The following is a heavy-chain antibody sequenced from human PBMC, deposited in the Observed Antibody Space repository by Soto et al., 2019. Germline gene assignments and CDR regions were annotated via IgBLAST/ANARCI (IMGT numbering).Heavy chain of an antibody. Sequence: QLQLQESGSGLVKPSQTLSLTCTVSGGSINSGGYSWIWIRQPPGKGLEWIGYIYHTGNTFYNPSLQSRVTISVDQSKNQFYLSLGSVTAADTAMYYCARVERTLSTPFAYGMDVWGQGTTVTVSS. CDR1: GGSINSGGYS. V-gene: IGHV4-30-2*01. CDR2: IYHTGNT. D-gene: IGHD2-2*01. CDR3: ARVERTLSTPFAYGMDV. J-gene: IGHJ6*02.